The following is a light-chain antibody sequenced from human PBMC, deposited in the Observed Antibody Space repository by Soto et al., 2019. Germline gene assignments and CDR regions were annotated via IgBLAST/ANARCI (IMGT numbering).Light chain of an antibody. J-gene: IGKJ5*01. Sequence: VMTQAPATLSVSPGERATLSCRASQSVSSYLAWYQQKHGQAPRLLIYDASNRATGIPARFSGSGSGTDLTITISRLEPEDFEVYYCQQYGRSPRTFGQGTRLEI. CDR1: QSVSSY. CDR2: DAS. V-gene: IGKV3-20*01. CDR3: QQYGRSPRT.